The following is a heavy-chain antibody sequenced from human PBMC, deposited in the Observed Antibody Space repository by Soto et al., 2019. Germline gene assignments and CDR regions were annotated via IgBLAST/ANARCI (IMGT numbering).Heavy chain of an antibody. D-gene: IGHD1-26*01. CDR1: GDSVSSNSAA. V-gene: IGHV6-1*01. CDR2: TYYRSKWYN. Sequence: SQTLSLTCGISGDSVSSNSAAWNWLRQSPSRGLEWLGRTYYRSKWYNDYAVSVESRVTINPDTSKNHFSLQLNFVTPEDTAVYFCARGEQYSGRIFDYWGQGTLVTVSS. CDR3: ARGEQYSGRIFDY. J-gene: IGHJ4*02.